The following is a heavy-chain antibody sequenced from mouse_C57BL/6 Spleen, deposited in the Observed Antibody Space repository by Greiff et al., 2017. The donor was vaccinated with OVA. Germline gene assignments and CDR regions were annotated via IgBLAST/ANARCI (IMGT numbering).Heavy chain of an antibody. CDR3: ARDTTVVATRGYFDY. D-gene: IGHD1-1*01. J-gene: IGHJ2*01. CDR1: GYTFTSYW. Sequence: QVHVKQPGAELVRPGSSVKLSCKASGYTFTSYWMHWVKQRPIQGLEWIGNIDPSDSETHYNQKFKDKATLTVDKSSSTAYMQLSSLTSEDSAVYYCARDTTVVATRGYFDYWGQGTTLTVSS. V-gene: IGHV1-52*01. CDR2: IDPSDSET.